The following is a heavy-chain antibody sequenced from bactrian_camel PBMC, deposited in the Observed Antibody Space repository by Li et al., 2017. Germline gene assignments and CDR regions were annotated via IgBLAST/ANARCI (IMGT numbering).Heavy chain of an antibody. J-gene: IGHJ2*01. V-gene: IGHV3S28*01. CDR3: VAARYCKKVTDLDRYREV. CDR1: GDAVSSHC. CDR2: SYPGAGVL. Sequence: QLVESGGSSVQAGGSLRLSCAVSGDAVSSHCMGWVRQAPGKGREGVAASYPGAGVLDYSDSVKGRLAISRDDAGGALYLQMNNVEPEDGAMYYCVAARYCKKVTDLDRYREVSGPGTQVTVS. D-gene: IGHD1*01.